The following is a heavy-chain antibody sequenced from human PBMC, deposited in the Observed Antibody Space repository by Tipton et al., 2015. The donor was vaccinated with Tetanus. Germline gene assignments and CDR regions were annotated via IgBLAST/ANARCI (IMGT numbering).Heavy chain of an antibody. CDR1: GYTFTSYG. Sequence: QSGPEVKKPGASVKVSCKASGYTFTSYGISWVRQAPGQGLEWMGWISAYNGNTNYAQKLQGRVTMTTDTSTSTAYMELRSLRSDDTAVHYCARSDMIVVPNWFDPWGQGTLVTVSS. V-gene: IGHV1-18*01. J-gene: IGHJ5*02. CDR3: ARSDMIVVPNWFDP. CDR2: ISAYNGNT. D-gene: IGHD3-22*01.